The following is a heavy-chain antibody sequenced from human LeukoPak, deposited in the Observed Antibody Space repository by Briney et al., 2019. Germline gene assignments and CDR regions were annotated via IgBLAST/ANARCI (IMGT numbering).Heavy chain of an antibody. J-gene: IGHJ6*03. CDR1: GYTFTGYY. D-gene: IGHD5-18*01. Sequence: ASVKVSCKASGYTFTGYYMHWVRQAPGQGLEWMGRINPNSGGTNYAQKFQGRVTMTRDTSISTAYMELSRLRSDDTAVYYCARGDTAMAYYYYYYMDVWGKGTTVTVSS. V-gene: IGHV1-2*06. CDR2: INPNSGGT. CDR3: ARGDTAMAYYYYYYMDV.